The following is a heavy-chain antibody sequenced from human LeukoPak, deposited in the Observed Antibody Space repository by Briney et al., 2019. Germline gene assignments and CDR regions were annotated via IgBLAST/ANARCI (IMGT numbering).Heavy chain of an antibody. Sequence: GSLRISCSASGFTFRSYGQHRGRQGSGKGLEWGAVISYDGSNKYYADSVKGRFTISRDNSENTLYLQMNSLRAEDTAVYYCAKLSLADSSSDYWGQGTLVTVSS. CDR2: ISYDGSNK. J-gene: IGHJ4*02. CDR1: GFTFRSYG. D-gene: IGHD3-22*01. CDR3: AKLSLADSSSDY. V-gene: IGHV3-30*18.